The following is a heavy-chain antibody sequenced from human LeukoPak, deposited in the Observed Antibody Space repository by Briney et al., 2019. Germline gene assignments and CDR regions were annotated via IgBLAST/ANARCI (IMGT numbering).Heavy chain of an antibody. Sequence: SETLSLTCTVSGGSISSSSYYWGWIRQPPGKGLEWIGSMSYSGSTYYNPSLKSRVTIAVDTSKTQFSLKLSSVTAADTAVYYCARFYTTSQYGSGYMDAWAKGPRSPSP. V-gene: IGHV4-39*01. CDR1: GGSISSSSYY. D-gene: IGHD3-10*01. CDR2: MSYSGST. CDR3: ARFYTTSQYGSGYMDA. J-gene: IGHJ6*03.